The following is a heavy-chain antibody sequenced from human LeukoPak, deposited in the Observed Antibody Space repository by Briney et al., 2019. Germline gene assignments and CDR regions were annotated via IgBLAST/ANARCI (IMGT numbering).Heavy chain of an antibody. Sequence: GGSLRLSCAASGFTFSSYWMSWVRQAPGKGLEWVANIKQDGSETYYVDSVKGRFTISRDNAKNSLYPQINSLRAEDTAVYYCARIVPGLGSRWDYFEYWGQGTLVTVSS. J-gene: IGHJ4*02. CDR3: ARIVPGLGSRWDYFEY. D-gene: IGHD6-13*01. V-gene: IGHV3-7*01. CDR2: IKQDGSET. CDR1: GFTFSSYW.